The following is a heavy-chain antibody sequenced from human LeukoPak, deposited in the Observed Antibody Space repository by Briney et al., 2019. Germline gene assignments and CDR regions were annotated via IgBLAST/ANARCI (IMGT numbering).Heavy chain of an antibody. CDR1: GYTFTGYY. CDR3: AKHGPAVAATPLDY. J-gene: IGHJ4*02. D-gene: IGHD6-19*01. CDR2: INPNGGGT. V-gene: IGHV1-2*02. Sequence: PAASVKVSCKASGYTFTGYYMHWVRQAPGQGLEWMAWINPNGGGTNYAQRFQGRVTMTRDTSISTAYMELSRLRSDDSAVYYCAKHGPAVAATPLDYWGQGTRVTVSS.